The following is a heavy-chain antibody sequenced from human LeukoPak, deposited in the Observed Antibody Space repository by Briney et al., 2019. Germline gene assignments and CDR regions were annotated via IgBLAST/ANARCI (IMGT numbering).Heavy chain of an antibody. Sequence: ASVTLSFTSSVYTFTNYGITWVRQAPGQGLERMGWIRAYNGDTHYAQKLQGRVAMTTDTAARTVYMELRSLRHDDTAVYYCARGLDLGSRGYYYFDYHYYYMDVWGKGTTVAVSS. V-gene: IGHV1-18*01. D-gene: IGHD3-22*01. CDR3: ARGLDLGSRGYYYFDYHYYYMDV. CDR1: VYTFTNYG. CDR2: IRAYNGDT. J-gene: IGHJ6*03.